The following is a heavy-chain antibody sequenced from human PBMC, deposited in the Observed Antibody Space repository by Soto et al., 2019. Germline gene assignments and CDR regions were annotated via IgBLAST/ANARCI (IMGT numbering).Heavy chain of an antibody. CDR3: MRLVVITTSTVDY. D-gene: IGHD3-22*01. Sequence: EVQLLESGGGLVQPGGSLRLSCAASGFTFSSYAMSWVRQAPGKGLEWVSAISGSGGSTYYADSVKGRFTISRDNSKNTLYLQMNSLRAEDTAVYYCMRLVVITTSTVDYWGQGTLVTVSS. CDR1: GFTFSSYA. J-gene: IGHJ4*02. CDR2: ISGSGGST. V-gene: IGHV3-23*01.